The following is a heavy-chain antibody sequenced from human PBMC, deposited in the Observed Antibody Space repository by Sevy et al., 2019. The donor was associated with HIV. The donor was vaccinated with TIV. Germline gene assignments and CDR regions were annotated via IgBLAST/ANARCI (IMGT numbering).Heavy chain of an antibody. V-gene: IGHV3-21*06. CDR3: AKWDADRRWFFDY. J-gene: IGHJ4*02. Sequence: GESLKISWVASGFTFSSYNMKWVRQAPGKGLEWVSSISSSSSYVYHADSVKGRFTISRDNAKNSLYLQMNSLRAEDTAVYYCAKWDADRRWFFDYWGQGTLVTVSS. D-gene: IGHD1-26*01. CDR1: GFTFSSYN. CDR2: ISSSSSYV.